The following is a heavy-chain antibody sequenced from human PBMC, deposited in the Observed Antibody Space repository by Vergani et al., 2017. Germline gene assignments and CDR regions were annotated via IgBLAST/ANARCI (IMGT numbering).Heavy chain of an antibody. Sequence: EVQLVESGGGLVKPGGSLRLSCAASGFTFSSYSMNWVRQAPGKGLEWVSRINSDGSSTSYADSVKGRFTISRDNAKNTLYLQMNSLRAEDTAVYYCAKEFEGRTAPLKSIAVAGSRGYYFDYWGQGTLVTVSS. J-gene: IGHJ4*02. CDR3: AKEFEGRTAPLKSIAVAGSRGYYFDY. D-gene: IGHD6-19*01. CDR2: INSDGSST. V-gene: IGHV3-74*01. CDR1: GFTFSSYS.